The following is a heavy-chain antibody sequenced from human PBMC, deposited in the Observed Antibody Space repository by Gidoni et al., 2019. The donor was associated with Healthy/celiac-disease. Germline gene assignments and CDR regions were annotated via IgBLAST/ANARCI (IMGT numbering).Heavy chain of an antibody. V-gene: IGHV3-33*01. CDR1: GFTFSSYG. CDR2: IWYDGSNK. D-gene: IGHD3-22*01. J-gene: IGHJ3*02. Sequence: QVQLVESGGGAVQPGRSLRLSCAASGFTFSSYGMHWVRQAPGKGLEWVAVIWYDGSNKYYADSVKGRFTISRDNSKNTLYLQMNSLRAEDTAVYYCARPTYYYDSSGYDAFDIWGQGTMVTVSS. CDR3: ARPTYYYDSSGYDAFDI.